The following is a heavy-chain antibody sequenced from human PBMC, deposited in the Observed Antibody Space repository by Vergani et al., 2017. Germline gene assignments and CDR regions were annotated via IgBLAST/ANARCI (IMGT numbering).Heavy chain of an antibody. J-gene: IGHJ4*02. CDR3: ARVDYCSSTSCPIFDY. CDR2: INPSGGST. CDR1: GYTFTSYY. Sequence: QVQLVQSGAEVKKPGASVKVSCKASGYTFTSYYMHWVRQAPGQGLEWMGIINPSGGSTSYAQKFQGRVTMTRDTSTSTVYMELSSLRSEDTAVYYCARVDYCSSTSCPIFDYWGQGTLVTVSS. V-gene: IGHV1-46*03. D-gene: IGHD2-2*01.